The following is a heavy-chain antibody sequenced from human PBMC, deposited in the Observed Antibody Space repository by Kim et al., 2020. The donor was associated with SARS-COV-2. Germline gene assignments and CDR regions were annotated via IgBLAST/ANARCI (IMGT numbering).Heavy chain of an antibody. Sequence: GGSLRLSCAASGFTFSSYWMSWVHQAPGKGLEWVANIKQDGSEKYYVDSVKGRFTISRDNAKNSLYLQMNSLRAEDTAVYYCARAPSVPRVYFDYWGQGTLVTVSS. CDR1: GFTFSSYW. J-gene: IGHJ4*02. CDR2: IKQDGSEK. D-gene: IGHD4-17*01. V-gene: IGHV3-7*03. CDR3: ARAPSVPRVYFDY.